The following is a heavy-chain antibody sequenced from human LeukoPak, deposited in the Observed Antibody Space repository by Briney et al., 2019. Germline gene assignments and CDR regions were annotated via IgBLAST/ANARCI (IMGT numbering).Heavy chain of an antibody. CDR1: GFTFSSYS. CDR2: ISSSSSYI. Sequence: PGGSLRLSCAASGFTFSSYSMNSVRQAPGKGLEWVSSISSSSSYIYYADSVKGRFTISRDNAKNSLYLQMTSLRAEDTAVYYCAREARNWYFDLWGRGTLVTVSS. J-gene: IGHJ2*01. V-gene: IGHV3-21*01. CDR3: AREARNWYFDL.